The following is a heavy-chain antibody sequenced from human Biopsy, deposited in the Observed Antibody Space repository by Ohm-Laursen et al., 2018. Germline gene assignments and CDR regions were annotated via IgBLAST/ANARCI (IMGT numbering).Heavy chain of an antibody. CDR2: IYYDGIT. D-gene: IGHD5-12*01. CDR3: ARVAGGYAYYYGMDV. J-gene: IGHJ6*02. V-gene: IGHV4-38-2*01. CDR1: GYSVTNDYY. Sequence: SETLSLTCAVSGYSVTNDYYWGWIRQPPGKGLEWIGNIYYDGITYYNPSLKSRIAMSVDTSKNQFSLRLTSVTAADTAVHYCARVAGGYAYYYGMDVWGQGTTVIVSS.